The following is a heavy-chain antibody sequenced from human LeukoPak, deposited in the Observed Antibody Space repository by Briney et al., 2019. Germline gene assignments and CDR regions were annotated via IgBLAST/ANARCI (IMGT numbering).Heavy chain of an antibody. J-gene: IGHJ3*02. CDR3: ARQTWDYSSSGKDAFDI. D-gene: IGHD6-6*01. CDR2: IYYTGIT. Sequence: SETLSLTCTVSGASITSSNYYWLWLRQPPGKGLEWIGSIYYTGITYYNPSLKSRVTISVDTSKYQCSLRLSSVTAADTAVYYCARQTWDYSSSGKDAFDIWGQGTMVTVSS. CDR1: GASITSSNYY. V-gene: IGHV4-39*07.